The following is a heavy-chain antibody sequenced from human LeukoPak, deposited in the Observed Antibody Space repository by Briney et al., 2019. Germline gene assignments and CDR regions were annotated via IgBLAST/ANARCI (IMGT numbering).Heavy chain of an antibody. CDR2: IFPIFGTA. D-gene: IGHD3-16*01. CDR1: LGTLSRYA. Sequence: SVKVSCKAFLGTLSRYALSWVRPAPGHGLEWMGGIFPIFGTANCAKKFQGRVTITADESTSTASMEVSSLRSEDTAVYYCARETSFGAGTNVYCGMDVWGKGTTVTVSS. J-gene: IGHJ6*04. CDR3: ARETSFGAGTNVYCGMDV. V-gene: IGHV1-69*13.